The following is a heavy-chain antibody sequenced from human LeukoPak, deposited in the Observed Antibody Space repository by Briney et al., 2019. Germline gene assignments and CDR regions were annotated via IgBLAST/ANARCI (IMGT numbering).Heavy chain of an antibody. D-gene: IGHD1-26*01. CDR1: GGSFSGYY. Sequence: SETLSLTCAVYGGSFSGYYWSWIRQPPGKGLEWIGEINHSGSTNYNPSLKSRVTISVDTSKNQFSLKLSSVTAADTAVYYCARGRNGAFDYWDQGTLVTVSS. CDR3: ARGRNGAFDY. V-gene: IGHV4-34*01. CDR2: INHSGST. J-gene: IGHJ4*02.